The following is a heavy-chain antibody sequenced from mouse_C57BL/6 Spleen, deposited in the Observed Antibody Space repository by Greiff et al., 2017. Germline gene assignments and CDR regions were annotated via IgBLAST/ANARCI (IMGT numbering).Heavy chain of an antibody. D-gene: IGHD2-1*01. CDR1: GFSFNTYA. Sequence: EVKLVESGGGLVQPKGSLKLSCAASGFSFNTYAMNWVRQAPGKGLEWVARIRSKSNNYATYYADSVKDRFTISRDDSESMLYLQMNNLKTEDTAMYYCVGYYYGNPYAMDYWGQGTSVTVSS. V-gene: IGHV10-1*01. CDR2: IRSKSNNYAT. CDR3: VGYYYGNPYAMDY. J-gene: IGHJ4*01.